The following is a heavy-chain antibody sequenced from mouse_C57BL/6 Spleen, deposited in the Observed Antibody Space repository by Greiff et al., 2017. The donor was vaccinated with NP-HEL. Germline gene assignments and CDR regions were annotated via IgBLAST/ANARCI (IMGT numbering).Heavy chain of an antibody. J-gene: IGHJ3*01. V-gene: IGHV1-50*01. CDR3: AVCSIYYYGSSPFAY. D-gene: IGHD1-1*01. CDR1: GYTFTSYW. CDR2: IDPSDSYT. Sequence: QVQLQQPGAELVKPGASVKLSCKASGYTFTSYWMQWVKQRPGQGLEWIGEIDPSDSYTNYNQKFKGKATLTVDTSSSTAYMQLSSLTSEDSAVYYCAVCSIYYYGSSPFAYWGQGTLVTVSA.